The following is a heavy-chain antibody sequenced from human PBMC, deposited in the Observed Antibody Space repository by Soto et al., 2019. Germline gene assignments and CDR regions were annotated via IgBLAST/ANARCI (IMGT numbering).Heavy chain of an antibody. D-gene: IGHD3-22*01. J-gene: IGHJ4*02. CDR2: INHSGST. V-gene: IGHV4-34*01. CDR1: GGSFSGYY. Sequence: QVQLQQWSAGLLKPSETLSLTCAVYGGSFSGYYWSWIRQPPGKGLEWIGEINHSGSTNYNPSLKSRVTISVDTSKNQFSLKLSSVTAADTAVYYCARGRPYYYDSSGPTSFDYWGQGTLVTVSS. CDR3: ARGRPYYYDSSGPTSFDY.